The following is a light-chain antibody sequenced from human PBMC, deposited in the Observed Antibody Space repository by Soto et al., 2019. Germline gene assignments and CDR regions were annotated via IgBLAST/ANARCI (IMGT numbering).Light chain of an antibody. CDR3: QQYNSYSRT. J-gene: IGKJ3*01. Sequence: DIPMTQSPSTLSASVGDRVTITCRASQSISSWLAWYQQKPGKAPQLLIYDASSLESGVPSRFSGSGSGTEFTLTISSLQPDDFATYYCQQYNSYSRTFGPGTKVDIK. CDR1: QSISSW. V-gene: IGKV1-5*01. CDR2: DAS.